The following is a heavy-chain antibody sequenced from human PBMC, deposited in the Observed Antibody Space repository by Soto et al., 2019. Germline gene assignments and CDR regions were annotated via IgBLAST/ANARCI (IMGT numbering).Heavy chain of an antibody. V-gene: IGHV1-18*01. J-gene: IGHJ6*02. CDR2: ISAYNGNT. CDR3: AREPDAYDILTGYYKNYYYYGMDV. D-gene: IGHD3-9*01. Sequence: ASMKVSCKASGYTFTSYGISWVRQAPGQGLEWMGWISAYNGNTNYAQKLQGRVTMTTDTSTSTAYMELRSLRSDDAAVYYCAREPDAYDILTGYYKNYYYYGMDVWGQGTTVTV. CDR1: GYTFTSYG.